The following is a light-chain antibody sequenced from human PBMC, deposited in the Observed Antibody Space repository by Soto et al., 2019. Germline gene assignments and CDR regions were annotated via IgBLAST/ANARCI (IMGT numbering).Light chain of an antibody. Sequence: DIQMTQSPSTLSASVGDRVTFTCRASQSVSIWLAWYQQKPGKAPKLLISGASTLESGVPSRFSGSGSGTEFTLTISSLQPDDFATYYCQQYKNHLTFGQGTKVDIK. CDR3: QQYKNHLT. CDR2: GAS. V-gene: IGKV1-5*01. J-gene: IGKJ1*01. CDR1: QSVSIW.